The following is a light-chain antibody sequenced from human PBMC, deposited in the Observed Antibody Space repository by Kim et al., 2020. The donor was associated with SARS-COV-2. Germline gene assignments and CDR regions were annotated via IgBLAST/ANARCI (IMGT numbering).Light chain of an antibody. J-gene: IGKJ3*01. V-gene: IGKV2-28*01. Sequence: PASISCRYSQSLVYSNGYTYLDWYLQKPGQSPQLLIYLGSNRASGVPDRFSGSGSGTDFTLKISRVEAEDVGVYYCMQALQTPFTFGPGTKVDIK. CDR2: LGS. CDR3: MQALQTPFT. CDR1: QSLVYSNGYTY.